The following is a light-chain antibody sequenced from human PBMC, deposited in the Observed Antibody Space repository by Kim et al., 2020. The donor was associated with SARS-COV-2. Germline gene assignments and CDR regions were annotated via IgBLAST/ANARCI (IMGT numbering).Light chain of an antibody. J-gene: IGLJ2*01. V-gene: IGLV2-14*03. CDR3: SSYTSRSTLVV. CDR2: DVS. Sequence: QSALTQPASVSGSPGLSITISCTGTSSDVGDYNYVSWYQQHPGKAPKLMIYDVSNRPSGVSNRFSGSKSGNTASLTISGLQPEDEADYYCSSYTSRSTLVVFGGGTKLTVL. CDR1: SSDVGDYNY.